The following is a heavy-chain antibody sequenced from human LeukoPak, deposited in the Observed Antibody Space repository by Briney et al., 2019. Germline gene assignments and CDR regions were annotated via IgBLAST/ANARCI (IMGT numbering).Heavy chain of an antibody. J-gene: IGHJ5*02. CDR2: ISDSGDDT. Sequence: GGSLRLSCAVSGFTFSSYAINWVRQAPGKGLEWVSVISDSGDDTYYADSVKGRFTISRDNSKNTLYLQMNSLRAEDTAVYYCAKVDPLIYSSSGWFDPWGRGTLVTVSS. CDR1: GFTFSSYA. V-gene: IGHV3-23*01. D-gene: IGHD6-19*01. CDR3: AKVDPLIYSSSGWFDP.